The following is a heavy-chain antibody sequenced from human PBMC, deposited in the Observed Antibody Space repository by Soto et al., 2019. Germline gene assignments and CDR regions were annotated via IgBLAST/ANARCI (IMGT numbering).Heavy chain of an antibody. Sequence: PSENLSLTCIVSGGFISNDYWGWIRQPPGKGLEWIGYIYYSGSTNYNPSLRSRVTISVDTSENQFSLKLSSVTAADTAVYYCARGPQTYHYDAGGEYFQHWAPGTLVTVS. CDR2: IYYSGST. CDR3: ARGPQTYHYDAGGEYFQH. CDR1: GGFISNDY. V-gene: IGHV4-59*01. D-gene: IGHD3-22*01. J-gene: IGHJ1*01.